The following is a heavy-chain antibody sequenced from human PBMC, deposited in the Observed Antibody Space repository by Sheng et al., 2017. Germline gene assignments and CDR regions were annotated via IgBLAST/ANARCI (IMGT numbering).Heavy chain of an antibody. CDR1: GYTFTGYY. Sequence: QVQLVQSGAEVKKPGASVKVSCKASGYTFTGYYMHWVRQAPGQGLEWMGWINPNSGGTNYAQKFQGRVTMTRDTSISTAYMELSRLRSDDTAVYYCARGVGARAVDNWFDPWGQGTLVTVSS. CDR3: ARGVGARAVDNWFDP. V-gene: IGHV1-2*02. J-gene: IGHJ5*02. D-gene: IGHD1-26*01. CDR2: INPNSGGT.